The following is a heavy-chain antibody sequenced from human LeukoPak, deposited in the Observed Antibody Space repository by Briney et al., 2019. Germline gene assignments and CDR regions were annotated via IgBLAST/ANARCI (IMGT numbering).Heavy chain of an antibody. CDR3: GVLYYYYYYMDV. CDR2: IYYSGST. D-gene: IGHD4/OR15-4a*01. CDR1: GGSISSSSYY. V-gene: IGHV4-39*01. J-gene: IGHJ6*03. Sequence: SETLSLTCTVSGGSISSSSYYWGWIRQPPGKGLEWIGSIYYSGSTYYNPSLKSRVTISVDTSKNQFSLKLSPVTAADTAGYYCGVLYYYYYYMDVWGKGTTVTVSS.